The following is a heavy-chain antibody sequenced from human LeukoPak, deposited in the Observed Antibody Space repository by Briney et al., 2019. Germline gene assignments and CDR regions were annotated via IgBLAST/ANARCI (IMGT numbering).Heavy chain of an antibody. V-gene: IGHV4-59*01. CDR2: VYKSGRT. CDR1: GGSISGNY. J-gene: IGHJ6*02. Sequence: SETLSLTCTVSGGSISGNYWSWIRQPPGKGLEWIGYVYKSGRTNYNPSLKSRATISGDTSKNQFSLNLSSVTAADTAVYYCARGHYGMDVWGQGTAVIVSS. CDR3: ARGHYGMDV.